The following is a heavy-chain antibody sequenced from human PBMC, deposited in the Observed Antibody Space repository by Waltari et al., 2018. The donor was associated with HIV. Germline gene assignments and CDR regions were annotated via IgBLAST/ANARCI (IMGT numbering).Heavy chain of an antibody. CDR2: IRSIGDTT. Sequence: EVQLLESGGSLVQPGGTLSTSFATPGLIFRNHPLSGVRQAPGKGLEGVSTIRSIGDTTYYADAVKGRFTTTRANSKDTLYLQMNSLRAEDTAVYYCAKDSMGALDVYYSFSFWG. CDR3: AKDSMGALDVYYSFSF. J-gene: IGHJ2*01. V-gene: IGHV3-23*01. CDR1: GLIFRNHP. D-gene: IGHD3-10*01.